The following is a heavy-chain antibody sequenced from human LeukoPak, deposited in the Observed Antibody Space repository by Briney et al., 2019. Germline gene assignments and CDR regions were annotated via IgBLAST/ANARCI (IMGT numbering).Heavy chain of an antibody. CDR3: AAHNYYGSGGLYYFDY. Sequence: GGSLRLSCAASGFTFSDYYMSWIRQAPGKGLEWVSYISSSGSTIYYADSVKGRFTISRDNAENSLYLQMNSLRAEDTAVYYCAAHNYYGSGGLYYFDYWGQGTLVTVSS. V-gene: IGHV3-11*01. CDR1: GFTFSDYY. J-gene: IGHJ4*02. CDR2: ISSSGSTI. D-gene: IGHD3-10*01.